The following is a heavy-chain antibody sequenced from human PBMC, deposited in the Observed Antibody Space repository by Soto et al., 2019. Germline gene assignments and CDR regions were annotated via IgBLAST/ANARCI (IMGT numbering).Heavy chain of an antibody. J-gene: IGHJ4*02. V-gene: IGHV1-69*06. D-gene: IGHD2-15*01. CDR3: ATGARYCSGGSCYPDD. CDR2: IMPIFAAP. CDR1: GGTISTNV. Sequence: QVQLMQSGAEVKKPGSSVKVSGKASGGTISTNVISWVRQAPGQGLEWRGEIMPIFAAPNNAQKFQGRLTITADTSTTTVYMELSSLTSEDTAVYFCATGARYCSGGSCYPDDWGQGTLVIVSS.